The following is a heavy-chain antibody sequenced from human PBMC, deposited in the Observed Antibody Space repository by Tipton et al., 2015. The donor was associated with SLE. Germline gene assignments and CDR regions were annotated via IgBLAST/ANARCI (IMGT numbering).Heavy chain of an antibody. CDR3: AKWASNKYIDNSGRRAAFAYFDY. CDR1: AFNFSSSW. V-gene: IGHV5-51*03. D-gene: IGHD6-19*01. CDR2: IYPGDSDT. Sequence: VQLVQSGTEVKKPGESLKISCQGSAFNFSSSWIGWVRQMPGKGPEWLGVIYPGDSDTRYRPSFEGQVTISVDRSISTACLQWSGLKASDTAIYYCAKWASNKYIDNSGRRAAFAYFDYWGQGTRVTVSS. J-gene: IGHJ4*02.